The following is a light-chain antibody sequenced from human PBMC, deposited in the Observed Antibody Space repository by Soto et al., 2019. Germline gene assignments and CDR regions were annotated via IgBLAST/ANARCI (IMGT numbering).Light chain of an antibody. CDR1: ESISSW. V-gene: IGKV1-5*03. J-gene: IGKJ2*01. Sequence: DIQMTQSPSTLSASVGDRVTITCRTSESISSWLAWYQQKPGKAPKLLIYKASNLESGVPSRFSGSGSGTEFTLTISSLQPDDFATYYCQQYISYPYTFGQGTKLEIK. CDR2: KAS. CDR3: QQYISYPYT.